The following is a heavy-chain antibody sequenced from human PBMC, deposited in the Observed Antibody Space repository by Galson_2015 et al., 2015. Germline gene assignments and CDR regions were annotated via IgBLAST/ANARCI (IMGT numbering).Heavy chain of an antibody. CDR3: TRLALYYDSSGSGPPLDY. J-gene: IGHJ4*02. CDR2: IRSKANNYAT. CDR1: GFTFSGSA. V-gene: IGHV3-73*01. Sequence: SLRLSCAASGFTFSGSAMHWVRQASGKGLEWVGRIRSKANNYATAYAASVKGRFTISRDDSKNTAYLQMNSLKTEDTAVYYCTRLALYYDSSGSGPPLDYWGQGTLVTVSS. D-gene: IGHD3-22*01.